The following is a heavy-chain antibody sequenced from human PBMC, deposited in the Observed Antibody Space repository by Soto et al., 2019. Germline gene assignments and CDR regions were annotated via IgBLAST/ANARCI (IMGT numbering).Heavy chain of an antibody. Sequence: LRLSCAAFGFTFSDYYMTWIRQFPGRGLEGASYISSSGSTIYNADSVKCRFTISRDNAKNSLYLQRNSLRAVDTAVYYCARENDSSGYYFDFWGQGTLVTVSS. CDR1: GFTFSDYY. CDR2: ISSSGSTI. CDR3: ARENDSSGYYFDF. D-gene: IGHD3-22*01. V-gene: IGHV3-11*01. J-gene: IGHJ4*02.